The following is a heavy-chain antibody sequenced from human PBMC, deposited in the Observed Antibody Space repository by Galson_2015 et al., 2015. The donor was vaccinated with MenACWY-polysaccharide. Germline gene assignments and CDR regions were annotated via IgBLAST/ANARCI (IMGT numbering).Heavy chain of an antibody. J-gene: IGHJ4*02. Sequence: QSGAEVKKPGESLQISCKGSGYRFTNYWIAWVRQMPGKGLEWMGIIYPDDSDTRYNPSFQGQVTMSADKSTTTAYLQWSSLEASDTAMYYCARQGVNYYDTIVALGYWGQGTLVTVSS. CDR3: ARQGVNYYDTIVALGY. CDR2: IYPDDSDT. CDR1: GYRFTNYW. V-gene: IGHV5-51*01. D-gene: IGHD3-22*01.